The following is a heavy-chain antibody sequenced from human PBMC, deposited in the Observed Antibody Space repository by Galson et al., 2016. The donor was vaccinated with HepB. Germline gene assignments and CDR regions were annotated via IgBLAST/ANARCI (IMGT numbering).Heavy chain of an antibody. J-gene: IGHJ4*02. Sequence: SLRLSCAASGFTFSDYYMSWVRQPPGKGLXSIAXXDSXRTITYHADSVKGRFTISRDNAKSSLYLQMSGLRPNETAFYYCATTRLLDNWGQGILVTVSS. V-gene: IGHV3-11*01. CDR1: GFTFSDYY. CDR2: XDSXRTIT. CDR3: ATTRLLDN.